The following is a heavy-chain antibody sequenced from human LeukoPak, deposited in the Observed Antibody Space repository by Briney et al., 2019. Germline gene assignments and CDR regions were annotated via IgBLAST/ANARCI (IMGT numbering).Heavy chain of an antibody. J-gene: IGHJ4*02. V-gene: IGHV3-9*01. D-gene: IGHD4-23*01. CDR2: ISWNSGSI. CDR3: ARGRQTILTTVVTTDY. Sequence: PGGSLRLSCAASGFTFDDYAMHWVRQAPGKGLEWVSGISWNSGSIGYADSVKGRFTISRDNAKNSLYLQMNSLRAEDTAVYYCARGRQTILTTVVTTDYWGQGTLVTVSS. CDR1: GFTFDDYA.